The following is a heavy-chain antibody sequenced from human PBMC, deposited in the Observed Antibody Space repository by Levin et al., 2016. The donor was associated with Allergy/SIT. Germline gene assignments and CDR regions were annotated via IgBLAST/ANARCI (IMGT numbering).Heavy chain of an antibody. CDR3: ARVLATYYYYYGMDV. CDR2: ISYDGSNK. J-gene: IGHJ6*02. D-gene: IGHD2-15*01. V-gene: IGHV3-30*04. Sequence: VRQAPGKGLEWVAVISYDGSNKYYADSVKGRFTISRDNSKNTLYLQMNSLRAEDTAVYYCARVLATYYYYYGMDVWGQGTTVTVSS.